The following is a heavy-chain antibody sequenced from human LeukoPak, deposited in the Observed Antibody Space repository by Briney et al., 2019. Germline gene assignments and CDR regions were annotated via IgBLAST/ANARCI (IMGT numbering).Heavy chain of an antibody. CDR3: ARSGTLYGDPLWAYDL. CDR2: ISSSSNYI. D-gene: IGHD4-17*01. Sequence: GGSLRVSCAASGFTFSSYSMNWVRQAPGKGLEWVSSISSSSNYIHYADSVRGRFTISRDNAKNSLYLQMNRLRAEDTAVYYCARSGTLYGDPLWAYDLWGRGTLVTVSS. J-gene: IGHJ2*01. V-gene: IGHV3-21*06. CDR1: GFTFSSYS.